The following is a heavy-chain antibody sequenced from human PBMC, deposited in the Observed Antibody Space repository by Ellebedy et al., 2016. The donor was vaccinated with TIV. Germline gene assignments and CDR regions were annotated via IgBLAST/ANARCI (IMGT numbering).Heavy chain of an antibody. CDR3: ARDLMDV. Sequence: GESLKISCAASGFTVSNYWISWXXXXPGKGLELLATIKEDGSESFYVGSVRGRFTISRDDATNSLYLQLDSLRVEDTALYYCARDLMDVWGKGTTVSVSS. V-gene: IGHV3-7*01. CDR2: IKEDGSES. CDR1: GFTVSNYW. J-gene: IGHJ6*03.